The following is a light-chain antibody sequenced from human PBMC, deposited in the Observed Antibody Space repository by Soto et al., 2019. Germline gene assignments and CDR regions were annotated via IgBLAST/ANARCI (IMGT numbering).Light chain of an antibody. CDR2: GAS. CDR1: QSISANY. CDR3: QQYGSSPIT. V-gene: IGKV3-20*01. J-gene: IGKJ5*01. Sequence: EIVLTQSPGTLSLSPGERATLSCRASQSISANYLAWYQQKPGQAPRLLIYGASSRATGIPDRFSGSGSGTDFTLTISRLEPEDFAVYYCQQYGSSPITFGQGTRLEIK.